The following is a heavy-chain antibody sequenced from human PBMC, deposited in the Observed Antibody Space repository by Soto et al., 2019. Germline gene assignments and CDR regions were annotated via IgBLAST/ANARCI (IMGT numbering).Heavy chain of an antibody. V-gene: IGHV1-8*01. D-gene: IGHD1-26*01. Sequence: QAQLVQAGAEVQKPGASVKVSCKASGYTFTGYDINWVRQATGQGREGMGWMNPNSGNTGYAQNFQGRVTRTRDNSITTADMELTSVRDDDSAVYYCAGERVGTTGIDFWGQGTLVTVSS. CDR2: MNPNSGNT. CDR3: AGERVGTTGIDF. CDR1: GYTFTGYD. J-gene: IGHJ4*02.